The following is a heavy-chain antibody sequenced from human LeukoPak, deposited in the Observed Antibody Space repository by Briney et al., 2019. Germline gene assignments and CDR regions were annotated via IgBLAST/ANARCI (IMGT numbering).Heavy chain of an antibody. Sequence: SETLSFTCAVSGGSISSGGSSWSWIRQPPGKGLEWIGYIYHSGSTYYNPSLTRRVTISVDRSKNQFSLKLSPVTAADTAVYYCARILWFGGGNAFDIWGQGTMVTVSS. V-gene: IGHV4-30-2*01. J-gene: IGHJ3*02. CDR1: GGSISSGGSS. D-gene: IGHD3-10*01. CDR3: ARILWFGGGNAFDI. CDR2: IYHSGST.